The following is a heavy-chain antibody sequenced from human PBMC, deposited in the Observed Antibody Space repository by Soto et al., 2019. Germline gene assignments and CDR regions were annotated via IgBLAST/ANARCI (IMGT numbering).Heavy chain of an antibody. J-gene: IGHJ5*02. CDR1: GFTFSSYS. V-gene: IGHV3-21*01. CDR3: ARDGLNEDIVVVVAANWFDT. Sequence: PGWSLRLSCAASGFTFSSYSMNLVRQAPGKGLEWVSSISSSSSYIYYADSVKGRFTISRDNAKNSLYLQMNSLRAEDTAVYYCARDGLNEDIVVVVAANWFDTWGQGTLVTVLL. CDR2: ISSSSSYI. D-gene: IGHD2-15*01.